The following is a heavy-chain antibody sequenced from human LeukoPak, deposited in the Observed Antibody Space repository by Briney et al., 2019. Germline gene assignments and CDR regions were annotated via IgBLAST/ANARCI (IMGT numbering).Heavy chain of an antibody. CDR2: INPNSGDT. Sequence: ASVKVSCKASGYTFTGYYIHWVRQAPGQGLEWMGWINPNSGDTNYAQKFQGRVTMTRDTSISTAYMDLNSLISDGTAVYYCARVQYQLLFEGNWFDPWGQGTLVTVSS. V-gene: IGHV1-2*02. J-gene: IGHJ5*02. D-gene: IGHD2-2*01. CDR1: GYTFTGYY. CDR3: ARVQYQLLFEGNWFDP.